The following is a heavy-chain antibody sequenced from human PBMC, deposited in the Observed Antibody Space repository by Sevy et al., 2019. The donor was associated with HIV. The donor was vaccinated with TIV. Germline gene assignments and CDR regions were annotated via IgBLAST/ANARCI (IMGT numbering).Heavy chain of an antibody. J-gene: IGHJ5*02. CDR3: ARDSGYTINYSPGAT. D-gene: IGHD5-12*01. CDR2: ISYDGSSK. V-gene: IGHV3-30-3*01. CDR1: GFTFSTYP. Sequence: GGSLRLSCAGSGFTFSTYPMHWVRQSPGKGLEWVTVISYDGSSKYYADSVKGRFTISRDNSKNTVFLQMDSLRVDDTVVYYCARDSGYTINYSPGATWVQGALVTVSS.